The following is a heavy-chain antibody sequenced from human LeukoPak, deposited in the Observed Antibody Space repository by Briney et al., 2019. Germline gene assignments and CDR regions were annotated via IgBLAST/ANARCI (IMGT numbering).Heavy chain of an antibody. CDR3: AKRFSPRHYLPGNYHYYMDV. Sequence: GGSLRLSCAASGFTFSSYWMHWVRQAPGKGLVWVSRINTDGSSTSYADSVKGRFTISRDNSKNTLYLQMNSLRAEDTAVYYCAKRFSPRHYLPGNYHYYMDVWGKGTTVTVSS. D-gene: IGHD3-3*01. J-gene: IGHJ6*03. CDR1: GFTFSSYW. V-gene: IGHV3-74*01. CDR2: INTDGSST.